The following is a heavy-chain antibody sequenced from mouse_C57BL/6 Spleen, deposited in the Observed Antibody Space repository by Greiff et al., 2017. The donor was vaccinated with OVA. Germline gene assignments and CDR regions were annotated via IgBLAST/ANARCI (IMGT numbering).Heavy chain of an antibody. V-gene: IGHV1-54*01. J-gene: IGHJ1*03. CDR1: GYAFTNYL. CDR2: INPGSGGT. CDR3: ARGRGPGYFDV. Sequence: VKLQQSGAELVRPGTSVKVSCKASGYAFTNYLIEWVKQRPGQGLEWIGVINPGSGGTNYNEKFKGKATLTADKSSSTAYMQLSSLTSEDSAVYFCARGRGPGYFDVWGTGTTVTVSS.